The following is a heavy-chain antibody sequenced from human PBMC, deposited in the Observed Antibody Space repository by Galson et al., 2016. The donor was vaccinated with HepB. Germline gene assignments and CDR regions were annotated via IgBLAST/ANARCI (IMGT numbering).Heavy chain of an antibody. CDR1: GFSFSSYG. CDR2: IWYDGRNK. D-gene: IGHD4-17*01. V-gene: IGHV3-33*01. CDR3: ARGDYGDGNWFDP. J-gene: IGHJ5*02. Sequence: SLRLSCAASGFSFSSYGIHWLRQAPGKGLEWVAVIWYDGRNKYYADSVKGRFTISRDNSKNTLYLQMNSLRVEDTTVYYCARGDYGDGNWFDPWGQGTLVTVSS.